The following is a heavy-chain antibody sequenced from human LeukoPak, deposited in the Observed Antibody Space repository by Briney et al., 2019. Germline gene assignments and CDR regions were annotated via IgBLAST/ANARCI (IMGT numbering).Heavy chain of an antibody. D-gene: IGHD2-2*01. CDR3: ARGGLEYQLLSYFDY. CDR1: GGSISSYY. CDR2: IYYSGST. J-gene: IGHJ4*02. V-gene: IGHV4-59*01. Sequence: PSETLSLTCTVSGGSISSYYWSWIRQPPGKGLEWIGYIYYSGSTNFNPSLKSRVTTSVDTSKNQFSLKLSSVTAADTAVYYCARGGLEYQLLSYFDYWGQGTLVTVSS.